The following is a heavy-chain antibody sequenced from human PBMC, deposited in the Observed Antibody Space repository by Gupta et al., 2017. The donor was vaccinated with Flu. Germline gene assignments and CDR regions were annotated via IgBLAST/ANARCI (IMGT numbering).Heavy chain of an antibody. J-gene: IGHJ4*02. V-gene: IGHV3-23*01. Sequence: EVQLLESGGGSVQPGGSLRLSCAASGFKFSSFAITWVRQAPGRGLEWVSSISGSGACTYYADSVKGRFTISRDNSKNTLYLPMNSLRVEDTALDSCAKDAGYLVGATTGMDSWGQGTRVTVSS. D-gene: IGHD1-26*01. CDR2: ISGSGACT. CDR3: AKDAGYLVGATTGMDS. CDR1: GFKFSSFA.